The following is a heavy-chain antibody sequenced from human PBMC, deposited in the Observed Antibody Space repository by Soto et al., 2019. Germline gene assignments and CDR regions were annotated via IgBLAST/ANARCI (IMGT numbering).Heavy chain of an antibody. CDR2: INPNSGGT. D-gene: IGHD5-18*01. Sequence: ASVKVSCKASGYTFTGYYMHWVRQAPGQGLEWMVWINPNSGGTNYAQKFQGRVTMTRDTSISTAYMELSRLRSDDTAVYYCARGVWGYSYVYRFDYWGQGPLVTVS. CDR3: ARGVWGYSYVYRFDY. J-gene: IGHJ4*02. CDR1: GYTFTGYY. V-gene: IGHV1-2*02.